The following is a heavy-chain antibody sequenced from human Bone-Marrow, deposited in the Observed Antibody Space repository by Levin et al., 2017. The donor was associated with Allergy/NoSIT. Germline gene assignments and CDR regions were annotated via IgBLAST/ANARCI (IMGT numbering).Heavy chain of an antibody. J-gene: IGHJ6*02. V-gene: IGHV3-21*01. CDR1: GFSFNYYN. D-gene: IGHD5/OR15-5a*01. Sequence: GGSLRLSCAASGFSFNYYNMNWVRQAPGKGLEWVSSINSGSSYMYYADSVKGRFTISRDSPKNSVFLQMNDLGVEDTAVYYCARDHRSFYFMDVWGQGTTVTVS. CDR2: INSGSSYM. CDR3: ARDHRSFYFMDV.